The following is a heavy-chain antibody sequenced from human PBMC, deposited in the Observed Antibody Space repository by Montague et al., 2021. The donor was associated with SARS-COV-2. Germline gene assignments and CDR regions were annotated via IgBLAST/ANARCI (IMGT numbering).Heavy chain of an antibody. CDR2: INHSGST. CDR1: GGSFSGYH. CDR3: ARGRKRITVVRGVIIDWFDP. Sequence: SETLSLTCAVYGGSFSGYHWSWIRQPPGKGLEWIGEINHSGSTNYNPSLKSRVTISVDTSKNQFSLKLSSVTAADTAVYYCARGRKRITVVRGVIIDWFDPWGQGTLVTVSS. V-gene: IGHV4-34*01. D-gene: IGHD3-10*01. J-gene: IGHJ5*02.